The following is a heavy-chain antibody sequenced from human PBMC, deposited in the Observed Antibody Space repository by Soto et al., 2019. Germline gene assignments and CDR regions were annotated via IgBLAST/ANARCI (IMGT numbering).Heavy chain of an antibody. Sequence: ASVKVSCKASGGTFSSYAISWVRQAPGQGLEWMGGIIPIFGTANYAQKFQGRVTITADESTSTAYMELSSLRSEDTAVYYCASPHYYYCYVMDVWGQGTTVTGS. J-gene: IGHJ6*02. CDR3: ASPHYYYCYVMDV. CDR1: GGTFSSYA. CDR2: IIPIFGTA. V-gene: IGHV1-69*13.